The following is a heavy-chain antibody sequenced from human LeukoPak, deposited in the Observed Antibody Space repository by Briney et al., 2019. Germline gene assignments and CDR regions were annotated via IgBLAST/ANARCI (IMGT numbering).Heavy chain of an antibody. J-gene: IGHJ4*02. CDR3: ATGIAAASDY. Sequence: SVKVSCKASGGAFSSYAISWVRQAPGQGLEWMGGIIPIFGTANYAQKFQGRVTITTDESTSTAYMELSSLRSEDTAVYHCATGIAAASDYWGQGTLVTVSS. D-gene: IGHD6-13*01. CDR2: IIPIFGTA. CDR1: GGAFSSYA. V-gene: IGHV1-69*05.